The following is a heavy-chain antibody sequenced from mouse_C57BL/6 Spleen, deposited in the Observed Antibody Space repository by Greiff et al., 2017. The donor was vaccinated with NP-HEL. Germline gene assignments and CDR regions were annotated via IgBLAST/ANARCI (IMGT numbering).Heavy chain of an antibody. V-gene: IGHV5-4*03. Sequence: EVMLVESGGGLVKPGGSLKLSCAASGFTFSSYAMSWVRQTPEKRLEWVATISDGGSYTYYPDNVKGRFTISRDNAKNNLYLQMSHLKSEDTAMYYCASQSLITTVVAPYYFDYWGQGTTLTVSS. J-gene: IGHJ2*01. CDR2: ISDGGSYT. CDR1: GFTFSSYA. D-gene: IGHD1-1*01. CDR3: ASQSLITTVVAPYYFDY.